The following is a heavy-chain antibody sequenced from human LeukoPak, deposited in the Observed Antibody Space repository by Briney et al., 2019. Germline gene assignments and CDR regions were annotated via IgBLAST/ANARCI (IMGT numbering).Heavy chain of an antibody. J-gene: IGHJ4*02. D-gene: IGHD2-15*01. CDR1: GFTFSSYS. CDR2: ISSSSSYI. Sequence: PGGSLRLSCAASGFTFSSYSMNWVRQAPGKGLEWVSSISSSSSYIYYADSVKGRFTISRDNAKNSLYLQMNSLRAEDTAVYYCARGYCSTGSCYFFDYWGQGTLVTVSS. V-gene: IGHV3-21*04. CDR3: ARGYCSTGSCYFFDY.